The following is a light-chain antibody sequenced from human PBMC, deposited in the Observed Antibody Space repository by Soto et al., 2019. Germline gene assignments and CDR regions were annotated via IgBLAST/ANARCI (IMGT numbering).Light chain of an antibody. CDR3: RSYTSSSPLEV. V-gene: IGLV2-14*01. CDR1: SSDVGGYNY. CDR2: EVS. Sequence: QSVLTQPASVSGSPGQSITISCTGTSSDVGGYNYVSWYQQHPGKAPKLMIYEVSNRPSGVSNRICGSKPGNTASLTISGLRAEDDADYYGRSYTSSSPLEVFGTGTKLTVL. J-gene: IGLJ1*01.